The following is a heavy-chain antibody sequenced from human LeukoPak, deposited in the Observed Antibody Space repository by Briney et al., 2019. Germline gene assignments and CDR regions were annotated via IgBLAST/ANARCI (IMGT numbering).Heavy chain of an antibody. V-gene: IGHV4-61*02. J-gene: IGHJ6*02. CDR1: GGSVSSGSYY. Sequence: PSETLSLTCTVSGGSVSSGSYYWSWIRQPAGKGLEWIGRIYSSGSSNYNPSLKSRVTMSVDTSKNHFSLKLSSVTAADTAVYYCARDGIEESYYCGFDAWGQGTTVTVSS. CDR3: ARDGIEESYYCGFDA. CDR2: IYSSGSS. D-gene: IGHD3-10*01.